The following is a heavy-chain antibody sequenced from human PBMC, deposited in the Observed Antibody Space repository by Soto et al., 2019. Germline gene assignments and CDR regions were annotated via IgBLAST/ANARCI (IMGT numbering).Heavy chain of an antibody. D-gene: IGHD6-13*01. Sequence: PSETLSLTCTVSGGSISSYYWSWIRQPPGKGLEWIGYIYNSGSTNYNPSLKSRVTISVDTSKNQFSLKLSSVTAADTAVYYCARGSSSWYSWFDPWGQGTLVTVSS. CDR1: GGSISSYY. CDR2: IYNSGST. V-gene: IGHV4-59*01. CDR3: ARGSSSWYSWFDP. J-gene: IGHJ5*02.